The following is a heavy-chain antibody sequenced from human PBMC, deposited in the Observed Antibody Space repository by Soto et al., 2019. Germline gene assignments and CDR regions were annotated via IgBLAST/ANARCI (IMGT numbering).Heavy chain of an antibody. J-gene: IGHJ3*02. D-gene: IGHD2-21*01. CDR2: IIPILGIA. V-gene: IGHV1-69*02. Sequence: QVQLVQSGAEVKKPGSSVKVSCKDSGGTFSTYSMFWVRQAPGQGLEWMGRIIPILGIANYAQKFQDRVTITADKSTSTAYMELSSLISEDTALYFCTIGSWSGEVFDIWGQGTMVTVSS. CDR1: GGTFSTYS. CDR3: TIGSWSGEVFDI.